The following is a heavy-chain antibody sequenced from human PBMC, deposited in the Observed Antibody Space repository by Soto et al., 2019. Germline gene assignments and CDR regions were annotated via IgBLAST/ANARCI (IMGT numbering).Heavy chain of an antibody. J-gene: IGHJ4*02. CDR3: ARRYGSCFDY. D-gene: IGHD5-18*01. V-gene: IGHV4-59*08. CDR1: GGSISSYY. CDR2: IYYSGST. Sequence: QVQLQESGPGLVKPSETLSLTCTVSGGSISSYYWSWIRQPPGKGLEWIGYIYYSGSTNYNPSLTSRVPISVDTSKTPFSLKLSSVPAADTAVYYCARRYGSCFDYWGQGTLVTVSS.